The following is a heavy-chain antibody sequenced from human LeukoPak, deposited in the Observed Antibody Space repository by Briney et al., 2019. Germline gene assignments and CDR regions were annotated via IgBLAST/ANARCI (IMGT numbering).Heavy chain of an antibody. CDR3: ARDHEGYGDPWYFDY. CDR1: GHIFTGYY. J-gene: IGHJ4*02. D-gene: IGHD4-17*01. V-gene: IGHV1-2*04. CDR2: INPNSGGT. Sequence: ASVKVSCKASGHIFTGYYMHWVRQAPGQGLEWRGWINPNSGGTNYAQKFQGWVTMTRDTSISTAYTELSKVRSDDTAVYYCARDHEGYGDPWYFDYWGQGTLVTVSS.